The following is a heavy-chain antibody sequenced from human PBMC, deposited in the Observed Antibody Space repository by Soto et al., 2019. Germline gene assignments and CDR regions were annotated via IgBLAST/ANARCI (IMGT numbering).Heavy chain of an antibody. J-gene: IGHJ4*02. CDR3: ARSPSYSNFVY. CDR1: GFTFSSYW. Sequence: GGSLRLSCAASGFTFSSYWMHWVRQDPGKGLVWVSHINSDGSSTSYADSVKGRFTISRDNAKNTLYLQMNSLRAEDTALYYCARSPSYSNFVYWGQGTQVTVSS. D-gene: IGHD4-4*01. V-gene: IGHV3-74*01. CDR2: INSDGSST.